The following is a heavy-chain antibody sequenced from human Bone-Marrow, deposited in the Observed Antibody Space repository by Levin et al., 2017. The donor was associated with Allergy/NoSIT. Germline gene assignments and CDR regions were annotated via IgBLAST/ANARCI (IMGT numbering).Heavy chain of an antibody. CDR2: IRSKSYGGTT. CDR3: ARDGPSGIVATSFDY. J-gene: IGHJ4*02. V-gene: IGHV3-49*03. Sequence: GESLKISCTTSGFTFGDFAMGWFRQAPGRGLEYIGFIRSKSYGGTTEYAASVEGRFTISRDDSKNIAYLHLNRLQTEDTAVYWCARDGPSGIVATSFDYWGQGTLVNVSS. CDR1: GFTFGDFA. D-gene: IGHD5-12*01.